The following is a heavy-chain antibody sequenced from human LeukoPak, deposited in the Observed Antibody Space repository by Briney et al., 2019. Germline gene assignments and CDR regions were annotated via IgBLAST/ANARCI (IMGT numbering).Heavy chain of an antibody. CDR2: INHSGST. Sequence: SETLSLTCTVSGGSIRSSNYYWSWIRQPPGKGLEWIGEINHSGSTNYNPSLKSRVTISVDTSKNQFSLKLSSVTAADTAVYYCARLGSSSWYDQSAYYMDVWGKGTTVTVSS. V-gene: IGHV4-39*07. CDR3: ARLGSSSWYDQSAYYMDV. J-gene: IGHJ6*03. CDR1: GGSIRSSNYY. D-gene: IGHD6-13*01.